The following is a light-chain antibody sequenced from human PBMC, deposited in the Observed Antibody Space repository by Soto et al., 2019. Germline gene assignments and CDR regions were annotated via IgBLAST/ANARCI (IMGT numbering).Light chain of an antibody. J-gene: IGLJ1*01. CDR2: EVS. V-gene: IGLV2-14*01. CDR1: SSDVGGYNY. CDR3: SSYTSSSTLYV. Sequence: QSLLTQPASVFGSPGQSITISCTGTSSDVGGYNYVSWYQQHPGKAPKLMIYEVSNRPSGVSNRFSGSKSGNTASLTISGLQAEDEADYYCSSYTSSSTLYVFGTGTKVTVL.